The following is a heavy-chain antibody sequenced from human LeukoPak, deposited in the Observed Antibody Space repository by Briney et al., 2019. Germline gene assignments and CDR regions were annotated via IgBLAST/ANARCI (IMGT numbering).Heavy chain of an antibody. D-gene: IGHD3-16*01. Sequence: GGSLRLSCAASGFTFSNYWMKWVRQAPGKGLEWVANIKQDGTEQNYVDSVKGRLTISRDNAKNSLYLQMVSLRAEDTAVYYCARLGAYSDYWGQGTLVTVSS. CDR1: GFTFSNYW. V-gene: IGHV3-7*01. J-gene: IGHJ4*02. CDR3: ARLGAYSDY. CDR2: IKQDGTEQ.